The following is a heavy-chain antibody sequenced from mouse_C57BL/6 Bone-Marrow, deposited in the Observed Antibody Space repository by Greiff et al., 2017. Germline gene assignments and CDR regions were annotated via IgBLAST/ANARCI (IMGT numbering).Heavy chain of an antibody. CDR1: GYAFSSSW. CDR2: IYPGDGDT. V-gene: IGHV1-82*01. D-gene: IGHD1-1*01. Sequence: QVQLQQSGPELVKPGASVKISCKASGYAFSSSWMNWVKQRPGKGLEWIGRIYPGDGDTNYNGKFKGKATLTADKSSSTAYMQLRSLTSEDSAVYFCARCYGSSKYYYAMDYWGQGTSVTVSS. CDR3: ARCYGSSKYYYAMDY. J-gene: IGHJ4*01.